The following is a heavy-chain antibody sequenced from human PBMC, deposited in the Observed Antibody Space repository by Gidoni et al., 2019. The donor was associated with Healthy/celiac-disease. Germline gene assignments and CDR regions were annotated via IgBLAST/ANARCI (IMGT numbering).Heavy chain of an antibody. Sequence: CAASGFTFSSYWMSWVRQAPGKGLEWVANIKQDGSEKYYVDSVKGRFTISRDNAKNSLYLQMNSLRAEDTAVYYCARVRSAGTQKYYFDYWGQGTLVTVSS. CDR2: IKQDGSEK. CDR1: GFTFSSYW. D-gene: IGHD1-7*01. CDR3: ARVRSAGTQKYYFDY. J-gene: IGHJ4*02. V-gene: IGHV3-7*03.